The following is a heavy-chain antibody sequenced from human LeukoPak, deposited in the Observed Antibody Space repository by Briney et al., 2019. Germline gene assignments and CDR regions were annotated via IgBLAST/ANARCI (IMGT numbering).Heavy chain of an antibody. CDR2: IYPGDSDT. CDR3: ARFSVGGTYYPNY. V-gene: IGHV5-51*01. Sequence: GESLKISCKASGYSFTKYWIGWVRQMSGKGLEWMGIIYPGDSDTRYSPSFQGQVTISADKSISTAYLQWSSLKASDTAMYYCARFSVGGTYYPNYWGQGTLVSVSS. CDR1: GYSFTKYW. D-gene: IGHD1-26*01. J-gene: IGHJ4*02.